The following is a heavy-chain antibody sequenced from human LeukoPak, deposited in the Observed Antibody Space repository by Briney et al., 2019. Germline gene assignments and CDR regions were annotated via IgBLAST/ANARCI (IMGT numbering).Heavy chain of an antibody. CDR2: ISGSGGST. D-gene: IGHD3-22*01. Sequence: GGSLRLSCAASGFTFSSYAMSWVRQAPGKGLEWVSAISGSGGSTYYADSVKGRFTISRDNSKNTLYLQMNSLRAEDTAVYYRAKGNWLYYDSSGYFDYWGQGTLVTVSS. CDR3: AKGNWLYYDSSGYFDY. V-gene: IGHV3-23*01. CDR1: GFTFSSYA. J-gene: IGHJ4*02.